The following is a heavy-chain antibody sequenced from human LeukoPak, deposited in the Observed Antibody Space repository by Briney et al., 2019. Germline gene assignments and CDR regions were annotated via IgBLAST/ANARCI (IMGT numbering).Heavy chain of an antibody. CDR3: ARSNAPYYYYGMDV. CDR2: ISYDGSNK. CDR1: GFTFSSYA. Sequence: GGSLRLSCAASGFTFSSYAMHWVRQAPGKGLEWVAVISYDGSNKYYADSVKGRFTISRDNSKNTLYLQMNSLRAVDTAVYYCARSNAPYYYYGMDVWGQGTTVTVSS. V-gene: IGHV3-30-3*01. J-gene: IGHJ6*02.